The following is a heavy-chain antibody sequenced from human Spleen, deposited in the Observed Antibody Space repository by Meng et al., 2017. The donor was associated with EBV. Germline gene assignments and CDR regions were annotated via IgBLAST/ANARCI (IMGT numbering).Heavy chain of an antibody. V-gene: IGHV1-69*01. D-gene: IGHD3-10*01. J-gene: IGHJ4*02. Sequence: QVQLVQSGAEVKKPGSSGKVSCKTSGGTFSSDAISWVRQAPGQGLEWMGGLIPMSGAPHYAQRFQGRVTITADESTSTHYMDLSSLRSEDTAVYYCASESGRGFTPDYWGQGTLVTVSA. CDR3: ASESGRGFTPDY. CDR2: LIPMSGAP. CDR1: GGTFSSDA.